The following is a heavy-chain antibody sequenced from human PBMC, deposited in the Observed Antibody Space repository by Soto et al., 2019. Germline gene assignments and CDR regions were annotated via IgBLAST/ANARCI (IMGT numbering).Heavy chain of an antibody. CDR3: ARDRDPYGQLDDDY. D-gene: IGHD6-6*01. Sequence: ASVKVSCKASGGTFSSYAISWVRQAPGQGPEWMGGIIPIFGTANYAQKFQGRVTITADESTSTAYMELSSLRSEDTAVYYCARDRDPYGQLDDDYWGQGTLVTVSS. V-gene: IGHV1-69*13. J-gene: IGHJ4*02. CDR1: GGTFSSYA. CDR2: IIPIFGTA.